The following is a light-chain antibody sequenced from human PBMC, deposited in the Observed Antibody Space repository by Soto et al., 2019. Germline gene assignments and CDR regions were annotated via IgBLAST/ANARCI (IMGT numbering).Light chain of an antibody. V-gene: IGKV1-27*01. J-gene: IGKJ4*01. CDR2: AAS. CDR1: QGISNY. Sequence: DIQMTQSPSSLSASVGDRFTITCRASQGISNYLAWYQQKPGKVPKLLIYAASTLQSGVPSRFSGSGSGTDFTLTISSLQPEDVATYYCQKYNSAPRLTFGGGTKVDI. CDR3: QKYNSAPRLT.